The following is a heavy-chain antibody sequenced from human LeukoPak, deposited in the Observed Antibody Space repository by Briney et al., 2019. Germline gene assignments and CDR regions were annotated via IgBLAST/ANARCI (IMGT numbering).Heavy chain of an antibody. Sequence: SETLSLTCTVSGGSISSYYWNWIRQPPGKGLEWIGYIYYSGSTNYNPSLKSRVTMSVDTSKNKFSLELSSVTAADPAVYYCARPLEDGVLPIYWGQGILVTVSS. V-gene: IGHV4-59*01. CDR2: IYYSGST. D-gene: IGHD4-17*01. J-gene: IGHJ4*02. CDR1: GGSISSYY. CDR3: ARPLEDGVLPIY.